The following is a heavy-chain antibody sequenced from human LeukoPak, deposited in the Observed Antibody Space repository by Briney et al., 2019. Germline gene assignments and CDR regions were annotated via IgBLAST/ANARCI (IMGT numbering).Heavy chain of an antibody. Sequence: GEALQISCNGSGYSFTSYWIGWVRQMPPKGVEWMGIIYLGDSDTRYNPSFQGQVTISADKSIINAYLQWSSLKDSDSDMYYCARTDSSGLKNDYWGQGTLVTVYS. D-gene: IGHD3-22*01. CDR2: IYLGDSDT. J-gene: IGHJ4*02. V-gene: IGHV5-51*01. CDR1: GYSFTSYW. CDR3: ARTDSSGLKNDY.